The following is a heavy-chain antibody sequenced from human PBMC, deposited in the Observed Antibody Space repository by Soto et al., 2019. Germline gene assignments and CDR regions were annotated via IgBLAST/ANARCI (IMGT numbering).Heavy chain of an antibody. Sequence: QVQLQESGPGLVKPSQTLSLTYTVSGGSISSGGYYWSWIRQHPGKGLEWIGYIYYSGSTYYNPSLKSRVTISVDTSKNQFSLKLSSVTAADTAVYYCAREATVTTNGMDVWGQGTTVTVSS. CDR2: IYYSGST. V-gene: IGHV4-31*03. D-gene: IGHD4-17*01. CDR1: GGSISSGGYY. CDR3: AREATVTTNGMDV. J-gene: IGHJ6*02.